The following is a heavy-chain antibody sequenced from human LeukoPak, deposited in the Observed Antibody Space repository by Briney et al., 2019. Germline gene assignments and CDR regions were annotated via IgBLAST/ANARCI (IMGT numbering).Heavy chain of an antibody. CDR2: IKQDGSQE. Sequence: GGSLRLSCAASRFTLSTYWMSWVRQAPGKGLEWVAHIKQDGSQEYYVDSVKGRFTISRDSAKNSLYLQMNSLRAEDTAVYYCARDSGGYYDSSTYFDIWGQGTMVTVSS. CDR1: RFTLSTYW. J-gene: IGHJ3*02. CDR3: ARDSGGYYDSSTYFDI. V-gene: IGHV3-7*01. D-gene: IGHD3-22*01.